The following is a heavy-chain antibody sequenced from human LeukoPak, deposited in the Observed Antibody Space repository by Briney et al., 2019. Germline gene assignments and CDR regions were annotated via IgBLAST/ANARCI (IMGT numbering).Heavy chain of an antibody. CDR3: ARSSRELGGYAPWELMPPFDY. CDR1: GLSFSTYS. J-gene: IGHJ4*02. D-gene: IGHD1-7*01. Sequence: GGSLRLSCAASGLSFSTYSMNWVRQAPGKGLEWVSSISSSSIYRYYADSVKGRFTISRDNAKKSLYLQMSSLRAEDTAVYYCARSSRELGGYAPWELMPPFDYWGQGTLVTVSS. CDR2: ISSSSIYR. V-gene: IGHV3-21*01.